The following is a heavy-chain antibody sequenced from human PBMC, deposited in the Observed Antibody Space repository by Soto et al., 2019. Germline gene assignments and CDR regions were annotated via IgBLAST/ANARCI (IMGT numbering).Heavy chain of an antibody. V-gene: IGHV3-30-3*01. CDR2: ISYDGSNK. D-gene: IGHD5-12*01. CDR3: ARTRRDGYNWLDY. Sequence: QVQLVESGGGVVQPGRSLRLSCAASGFTFSRYAMHWVRQAPGKGLEWVAVISYDGSNKYYADSVKGRFTISRDNSKNTLYLQMNSLRAEDTAVYYCARTRRDGYNWLDYWGQGTLVTVSS. CDR1: GFTFSRYA. J-gene: IGHJ4*02.